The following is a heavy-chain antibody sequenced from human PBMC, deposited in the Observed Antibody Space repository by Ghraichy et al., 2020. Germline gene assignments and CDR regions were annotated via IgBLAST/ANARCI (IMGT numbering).Heavy chain of an antibody. V-gene: IGHV3-48*02. J-gene: IGHJ5*02. D-gene: IGHD3-9*01. Sequence: GGSLRLSCAASGFTFSTYSMNWVRQAPGKGLEWVSYISSSSTIYYADSVKGRFTISRDNAKNSLYLQMNSLRDEDTAVYYCARESYDILTGYYPNWFDPWGQGTLVTVSS. CDR1: GFTFSTYS. CDR3: ARESYDILTGYYPNWFDP. CDR2: ISSSSTI.